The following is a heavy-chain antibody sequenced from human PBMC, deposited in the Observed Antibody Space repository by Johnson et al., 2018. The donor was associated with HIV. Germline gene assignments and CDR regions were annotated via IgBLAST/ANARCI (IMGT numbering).Heavy chain of an antibody. CDR2: IWYDGSNK. D-gene: IGHD2-15*01. CDR1: GFTFSDYY. V-gene: IGHV3-33*08. Sequence: QMQLVESGGRLVKPGGSLRLSCAASGFTFSDYYMSWIRQAPGKGLEWVAVIWYDGSNKYYADSVKGRFTISRDNSKSTLYLQMNSLRAGDTALYYCARAVCRCGRCYSHDAFDIWGQGTMVTVSS. CDR3: ARAVCRCGRCYSHDAFDI. J-gene: IGHJ3*02.